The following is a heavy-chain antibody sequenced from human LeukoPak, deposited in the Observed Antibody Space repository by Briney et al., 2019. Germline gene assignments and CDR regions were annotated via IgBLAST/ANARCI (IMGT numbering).Heavy chain of an antibody. V-gene: IGHV4-59*01. J-gene: IGHJ4*02. Sequence: SETLSLTCTVSGDSISSYYWSWIRQPPGKGLEWIGYIYYSGSTNYNPSLKSRVTISVDTSKNQFSLKLSSVTAADTAVYYCARSPNYYDSSGYYFVDYWGQGTLVTVSS. CDR2: IYYSGST. D-gene: IGHD3-22*01. CDR3: ARSPNYYDSSGYYFVDY. CDR1: GDSISSYY.